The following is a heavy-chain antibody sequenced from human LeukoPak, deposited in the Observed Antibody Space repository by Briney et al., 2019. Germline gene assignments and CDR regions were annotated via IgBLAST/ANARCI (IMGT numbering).Heavy chain of an antibody. J-gene: IGHJ4*02. CDR1: GFAVKSSY. V-gene: IGHV3-21*01. D-gene: IGHD3-10*01. Sequence: GGSLRLSCAASGFAVKSSYMNWVRQAPGKGLEWVSAISGSGGSTYYADSVKGRFTISRDNAKNSLYLQMNSLRAEDTAVYYCVREEDYGSGDYWGQGTLVTVSS. CDR2: ISGSGGST. CDR3: VREEDYGSGDY.